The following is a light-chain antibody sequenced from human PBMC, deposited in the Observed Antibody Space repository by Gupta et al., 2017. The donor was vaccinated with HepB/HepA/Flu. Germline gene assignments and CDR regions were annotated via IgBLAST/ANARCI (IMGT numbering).Light chain of an antibody. J-gene: IGLJ2*01. CDR1: SSAVGDYNY. Sequence: HSALTHPPSASGSPGQSVTISCTGTSSAVGDYNYVSWYQQHPGKAPKLMIYEVSKRPSGVPDRFSGSKSGNTASLTVSGLQAEDEADYYCTLYAGSNNFKVFGGGTKLTVL. CDR3: TLYAGSNNFKV. V-gene: IGLV2-8*01. CDR2: EVS.